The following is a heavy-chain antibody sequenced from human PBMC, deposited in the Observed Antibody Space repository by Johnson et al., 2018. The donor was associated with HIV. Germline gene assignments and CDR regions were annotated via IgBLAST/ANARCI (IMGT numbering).Heavy chain of an antibody. CDR2: LRYDGTDH. V-gene: IGHV3-30*04. Sequence: QVQLVESGGGVVQPGRSLRLSCAASGFTFNSYAMHWVRQAPGKGLEWVSCLRYDGTDHYYADSVKGRFTISRDNSKNTLYLEMNSLRSDDSAVYFCAKEKSMEWGRRACVDAFDIWGPGTMVTVSS. CDR3: AKEKSMEWGRRACVDAFDI. CDR1: GFTFNSYA. J-gene: IGHJ3*02. D-gene: IGHD3-3*01.